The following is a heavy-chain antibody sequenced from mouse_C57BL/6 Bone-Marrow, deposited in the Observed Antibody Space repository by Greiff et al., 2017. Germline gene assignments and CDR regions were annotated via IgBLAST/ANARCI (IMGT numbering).Heavy chain of an antibody. Sequence: EVQLQESGPGLVKPSQSLSLTCSVTGYSITSGYYWNWIRQFPGNKLEWMGYISYDGSNNYNPSLKNRISITRDTSKNQFFLKLNSVTTEDTATYYCARVLRSYFDYWGQGTTLTVSS. CDR1: GYSITSGYY. J-gene: IGHJ2*01. D-gene: IGHD1-1*01. V-gene: IGHV3-6*01. CDR2: ISYDGSN. CDR3: ARVLRSYFDY.